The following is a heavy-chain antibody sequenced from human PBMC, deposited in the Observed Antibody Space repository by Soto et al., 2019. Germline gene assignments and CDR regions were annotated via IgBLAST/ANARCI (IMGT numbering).Heavy chain of an antibody. V-gene: IGHV3-48*01. J-gene: IGHJ4*02. CDR3: AKSWVG. D-gene: IGHD3-3*01. CDR1: GFPFSSYT. CDR2: ITPSSASM. Sequence: EVQLVESGGGLVQPGESLRLSCAASGFPFSSYTMNWVRQAPGKGLEWIASITPSSASMYYADSVKGRFTISRDDPKTSVYLQMNSLRADDTAVYYCAKSWVGGGQGTLVTVSS.